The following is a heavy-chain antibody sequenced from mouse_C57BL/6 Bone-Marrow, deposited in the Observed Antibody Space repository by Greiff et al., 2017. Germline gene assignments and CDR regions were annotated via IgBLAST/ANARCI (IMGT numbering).Heavy chain of an antibody. Sequence: QVQLQQSGAELAKPGASVKLSCKASGYTFTSYWMHWVKQRPGQGLEWIGYINPSSGYTKYNQKFKDKATLTADKSSSTAYMQLSSLTYEDYAVHYCAGGYYPNYFDYWGQGTTLTVSS. CDR1: GYTFTSYW. CDR3: AGGYYPNYFDY. J-gene: IGHJ2*01. CDR2: INPSSGYT. D-gene: IGHD2-3*01. V-gene: IGHV1-7*01.